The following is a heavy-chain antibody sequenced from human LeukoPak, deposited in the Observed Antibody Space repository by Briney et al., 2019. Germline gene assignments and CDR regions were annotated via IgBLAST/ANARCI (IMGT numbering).Heavy chain of an antibody. CDR3: AKERYFDWLLWSGEDH. Sequence: GGSLRLSCAASGFTFSGYAMSWVRQAPGKGLEWVSSIVGSGLKTFYADSVEGRVTISRDNSNNVLYLQISSLRAEDTAMYYCAKERYFDWLLWSGEDHWGQGILVTVSS. CDR1: GFTFSGYA. J-gene: IGHJ4*01. D-gene: IGHD3-9*01. V-gene: IGHV3-23*01. CDR2: IVGSGLKT.